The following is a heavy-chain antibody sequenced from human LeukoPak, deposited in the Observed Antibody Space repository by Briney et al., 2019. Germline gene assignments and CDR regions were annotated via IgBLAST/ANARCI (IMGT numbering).Heavy chain of an antibody. CDR1: GGSISSGGYS. D-gene: IGHD3-22*01. CDR3: ARGINLYCYDSSSNWFDP. J-gene: IGHJ5*02. Sequence: SETLSLTCAVSGGSISSGGYSWSWIRQPPGKGLEWIGYIYHSGSTYYNPSLKSRVTISVDRSKNQFSLKLSSVTAADTAVYYCARGINLYCYDSSSNWFDPWGQGTLVTVSS. V-gene: IGHV4-30-2*01. CDR2: IYHSGST.